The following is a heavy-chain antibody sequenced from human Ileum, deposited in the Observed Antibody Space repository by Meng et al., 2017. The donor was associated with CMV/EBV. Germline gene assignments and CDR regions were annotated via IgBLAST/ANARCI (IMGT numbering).Heavy chain of an antibody. Sequence: GESLKISCAASGFSFSAYGMHWVRQAPGKGLEGVALIWYDASNKYYADSVKGRFTISRDNSMNTLYLQMNSLRAEDTAVYYCAKDLWHYDYWRVHYADYYYYGMDVWGQGTMVTVSS. CDR1: GFSFSAYG. CDR3: AKDLWHYDYWRVHYADYYYYGMDV. J-gene: IGHJ6*02. V-gene: IGHV3-33*03. D-gene: IGHD3-3*01. CDR2: IWYDASNK.